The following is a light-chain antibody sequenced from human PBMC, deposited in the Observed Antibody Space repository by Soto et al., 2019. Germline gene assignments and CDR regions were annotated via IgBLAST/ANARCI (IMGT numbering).Light chain of an antibody. J-gene: IGKJ5*01. CDR2: GAS. V-gene: IGKV3D-20*02. CDR3: QQRSNWPIT. CDR1: QSVGSTY. Sequence: EIVLTQSPGTLSLSPGERATLSCRASQSVGSTYLAWDQQKPGQAPRLLIYGASTRATGIPDRFSGSGSGTDFTLTISSLEPEDFAVYYCQQRSNWPITFGQGTRLEIK.